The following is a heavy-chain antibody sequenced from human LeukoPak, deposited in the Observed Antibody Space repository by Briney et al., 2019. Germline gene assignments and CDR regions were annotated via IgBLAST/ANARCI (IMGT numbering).Heavy chain of an antibody. CDR3: ARDIVVVPAATKYIAAAGVPHYMDV. CDR2: IYYSGST. D-gene: IGHD2-2*01. Sequence: PSEILSLTCTVSGGSISSSSYYWGWIRQPPGKGLEWIGSIYYSGSTNYNPSLKSRVTISVDKSKNQFSLKLSSVTAADTAVYYCARDIVVVPAATKYIAAAGVPHYMDVWGKGTTVTVSS. V-gene: IGHV4-39*07. CDR1: GGSISSSSYY. J-gene: IGHJ6*03.